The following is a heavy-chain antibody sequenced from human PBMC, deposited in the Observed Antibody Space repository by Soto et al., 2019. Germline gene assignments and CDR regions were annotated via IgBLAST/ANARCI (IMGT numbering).Heavy chain of an antibody. CDR1: GFTFSSYE. J-gene: IGHJ3*02. D-gene: IGHD6-25*01. CDR3: ARDSSSGFPGAFDI. V-gene: IGHV3-48*03. CDR2: ISSSGSTI. Sequence: GGSLRLSCAASGFTFSSYEMNWVRQAPGKGLEWVSYISSSGSTIYYADSVKGRFTISRDNAKNSLYLQMNSLRAEDTAVYYCARDSSSGFPGAFDIWGQGTMVTVSS.